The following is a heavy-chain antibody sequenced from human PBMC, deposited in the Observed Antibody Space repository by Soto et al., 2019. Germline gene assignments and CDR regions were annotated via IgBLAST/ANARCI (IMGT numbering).Heavy chain of an antibody. CDR2: ISYDGSNT. J-gene: IGHJ4*02. CDR1: GFTFSSYA. D-gene: IGHD5-18*01. Sequence: QVQLVESGGGVVQPGRSLRLSCAASGFTFSSYAMHWVRQAPGKGLECVAVISYDGSNTYYADSVKGRFTISRDNSKNTLYLQMYSLRAEDTAVYYCARDRGYSYGPGDYWGQGTLVTVSS. CDR3: ARDRGYSYGPGDY. V-gene: IGHV3-30-3*01.